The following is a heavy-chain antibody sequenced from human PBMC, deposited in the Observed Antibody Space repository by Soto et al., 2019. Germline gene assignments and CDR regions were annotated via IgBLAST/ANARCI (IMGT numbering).Heavy chain of an antibody. Sequence: ASVKVSCKASGYTFTGYYMHWVRQAPGQGLEWMGWINPNSGGTNYAQKFQGWVTMTRDTSISTAYMELSRLRSDDTAVYYCAGANFGGILRFLEWSSPYGMDVWGQGTTVTVSS. J-gene: IGHJ6*02. CDR2: INPNSGGT. CDR3: AGANFGGILRFLEWSSPYGMDV. V-gene: IGHV1-2*04. D-gene: IGHD3-3*01. CDR1: GYTFTGYY.